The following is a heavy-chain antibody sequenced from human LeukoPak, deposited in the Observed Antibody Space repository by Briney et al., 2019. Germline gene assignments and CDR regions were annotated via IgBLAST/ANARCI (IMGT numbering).Heavy chain of an antibody. CDR2: IYYTGST. V-gene: IGHV4-59*01. CDR1: GGSISSYY. Sequence: PSETLSLTCTVSGGSISSYYWNWTRQPPGKGLEWIGYIYYTGSTIYNPSLKSRVTISVDTSKNQFSLKLSSVTAADTAVYYCATTVTGPPPYYYYYMDVWGKGTTVTISS. J-gene: IGHJ6*03. D-gene: IGHD4-17*01. CDR3: ATTVTGPPPYYYYYMDV.